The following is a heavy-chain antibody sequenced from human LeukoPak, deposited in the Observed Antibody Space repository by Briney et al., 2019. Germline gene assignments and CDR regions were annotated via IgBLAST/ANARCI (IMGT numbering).Heavy chain of an antibody. CDR3: ARRGYWSAIDY. CDR2: IYTSGST. J-gene: IGHJ4*02. V-gene: IGHV4-4*09. CDR1: GGSISSYY. Sequence: SETLSLTCTVSGGSISSYYWSWIRQPPGKGLEWIGYIYTSGSTNYNPSLKSRVTISVDTSKNQFSLKLSSVTAADTAVYYCARRGYWSAIDYWGQGTLVTVSS. D-gene: IGHD2-8*02.